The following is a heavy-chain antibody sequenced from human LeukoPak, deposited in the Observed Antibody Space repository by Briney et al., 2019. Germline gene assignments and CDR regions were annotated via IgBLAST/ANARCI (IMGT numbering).Heavy chain of an antibody. D-gene: IGHD3-22*01. CDR3: ARGIYDSSGYYWAYYYYYMDV. J-gene: IGHJ6*03. CDR2: MNPNSGNT. Sequence: ASVKVSCKASGYTFTSYGISWVRQATGQGLEWMGWMNPNSGNTGYAQKFQGRVTMTRNTSISTAYMELSSLRSEDTAVYYCARGIYDSSGYYWAYYYYYMDVWGKGTTVTISS. V-gene: IGHV1-8*02. CDR1: GYTFTSYG.